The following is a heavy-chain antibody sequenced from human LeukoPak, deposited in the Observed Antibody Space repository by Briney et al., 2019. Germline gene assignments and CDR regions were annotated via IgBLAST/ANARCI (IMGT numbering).Heavy chain of an antibody. CDR1: GGSFSGYY. CDR2: INHSGST. CDR3: ARVMGGIFYYGSGSRKYGMDV. D-gene: IGHD3-10*01. Sequence: SETLSLTCAVYGGSFSGYYWSWIRQPPGKGLEWIGEINHSGSTNYNPSLKSRVTISVDTSKNQFSLKLSSVTAADTAVYYCARVMGGIFYYGSGSRKYGMDVWGQGTTVTVSS. V-gene: IGHV4-34*01. J-gene: IGHJ6*02.